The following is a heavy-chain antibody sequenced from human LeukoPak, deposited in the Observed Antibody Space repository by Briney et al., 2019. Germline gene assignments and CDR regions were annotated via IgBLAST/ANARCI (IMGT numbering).Heavy chain of an antibody. CDR1: AFTFSDYT. CDR2: ITTGSTYI. J-gene: IGHJ4*02. V-gene: IGHV3-21*01. Sequence: PGGSLRLSCSASAFTFSDYTMIWVRQAPGKGLEWVSCITTGSTYIYYADSVKGRFTISRDDAKNSLYLQMTSLRAEDTAVYYCARDGGQVVTANYSFDYWGQGILVTVSS. D-gene: IGHD2-21*02. CDR3: ARDGGQVVTANYSFDY.